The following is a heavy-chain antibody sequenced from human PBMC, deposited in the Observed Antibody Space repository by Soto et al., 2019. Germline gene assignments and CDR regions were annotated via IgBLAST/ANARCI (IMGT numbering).Heavy chain of an antibody. D-gene: IGHD6-13*01. Sequence: SVKVSCKASGGTFSSYRFNWVRQARGQGLEWLGGIVPIYRTADYAQKFQGRVTITADESTRTVYMALSSLKSQDTALYYCARDSGAKLSSSWGQGTLVTVSS. CDR1: GGTFSSYR. J-gene: IGHJ4*02. CDR3: ARDSGAKLSSS. CDR2: IVPIYRTA. V-gene: IGHV1-69*13.